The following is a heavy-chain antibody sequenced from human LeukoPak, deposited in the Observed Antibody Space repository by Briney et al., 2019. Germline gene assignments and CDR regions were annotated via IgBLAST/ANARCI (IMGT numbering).Heavy chain of an antibody. CDR2: INPSGGST. D-gene: IGHD5-12*01. V-gene: IGHV1-46*01. J-gene: IGHJ4*02. CDR3: ARDGGYNGYEPREMDY. Sequence: ASVKVSCKASGYTFTSYYMHWVRQAPGQGLEWMGIINPSGGSTSYAQKFQGRVTLTRDTSASTAYMELSTLRSEDTAVYYCARDGGYNGYEPREMDYWGQGTLVTVSS. CDR1: GYTFTSYY.